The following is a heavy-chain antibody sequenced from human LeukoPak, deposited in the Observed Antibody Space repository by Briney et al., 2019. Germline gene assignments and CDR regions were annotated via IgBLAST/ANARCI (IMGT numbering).Heavy chain of an antibody. CDR2: INPNSGGT. J-gene: IGHJ4*02. CDR3: ARELRGGSYFDY. CDR1: GYTFTSYG. D-gene: IGHD1-26*01. V-gene: IGHV1-2*02. Sequence: ASVKVSCKASGYTFTSYGISWVRQAPGQGLEWMGWINPNSGGTNYAQKFQGRVTMTRDTSISTAYMELSRLRSDDTAVYYCARELRGGSYFDYWGQGTLVTVSS.